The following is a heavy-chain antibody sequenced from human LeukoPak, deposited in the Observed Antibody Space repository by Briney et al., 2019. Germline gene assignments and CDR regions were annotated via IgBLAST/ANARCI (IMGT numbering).Heavy chain of an antibody. CDR1: GYTFTGYY. Sequence: ASVKVSCKASGYTFTGYYIHWVRQAPGQGLEWMGWINTHSGGPNYAQKFQGRVTMTRDTSISTAYMELSRLRSDDTAIYYCARGYSGYEALDYWGQGTLVTVSS. CDR2: INTHSGGP. J-gene: IGHJ4*02. CDR3: ARGYSGYEALDY. V-gene: IGHV1-2*02. D-gene: IGHD5-12*01.